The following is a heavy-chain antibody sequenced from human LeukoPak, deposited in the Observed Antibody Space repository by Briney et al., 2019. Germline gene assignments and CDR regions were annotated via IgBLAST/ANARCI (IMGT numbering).Heavy chain of an antibody. CDR3: VKGGSSGWVRGDYFDY. Sequence: GGSLRLSCSASGFTFSSYAMHWVRQAPGKGLEYVSAISSNGGSTYYADSVKGRFTISRDNSKNTLYLQMSSLGAEDTAVYYCVKGGSSGWVRGDYFDYWGQGTLVTVSS. CDR1: GFTFSSYA. CDR2: ISSNGGST. J-gene: IGHJ4*02. D-gene: IGHD6-19*01. V-gene: IGHV3-64D*09.